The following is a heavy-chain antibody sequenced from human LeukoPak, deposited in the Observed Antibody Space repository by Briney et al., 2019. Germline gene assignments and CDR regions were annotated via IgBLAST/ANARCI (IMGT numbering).Heavy chain of an antibody. J-gene: IGHJ5*02. V-gene: IGHV1-2*06. CDR1: GYTFTGYY. CDR3: ARRSGNYGWFDP. D-gene: IGHD4-23*01. Sequence: GASVKVSCKASGYTFTGYYMHWVRQAPGQGLEWMGRINPNSGGTNYAQKFQGRVTMTRDTSISTAYMELSRLRSDDTAVYYCARRSGNYGWFDPWGQGTRVTVSS. CDR2: INPNSGGT.